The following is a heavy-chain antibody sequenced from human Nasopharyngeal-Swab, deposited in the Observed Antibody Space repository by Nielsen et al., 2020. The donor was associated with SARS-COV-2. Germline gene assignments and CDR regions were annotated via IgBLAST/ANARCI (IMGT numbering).Heavy chain of an antibody. CDR2: ITYVGRHA. CDR1: GFTFSDYP. V-gene: IGHV3-30*04. D-gene: IGHD5-12*01. CDR3: ARDRGYSGYIIDY. J-gene: IGHJ4*02. Sequence: GSLRLSCAASGFTFSDYPMYWLRQAPGQGLEWVAVITYVGRHAAYADSVRGRFTISRDNSNNTLYLQMNSLRADDTAVYYCARDRGYSGYIIDYWGQGTLVTVSS.